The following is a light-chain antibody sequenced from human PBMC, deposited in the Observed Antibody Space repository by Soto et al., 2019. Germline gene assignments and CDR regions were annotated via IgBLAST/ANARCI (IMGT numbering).Light chain of an antibody. V-gene: IGKV1-5*03. Sequence: DIQMTQSPSTLSASVGDRVTITRRASQSINSWLAWYQQKPGKAPKLLIYEASSLERGVPSRFSGSGSGTEFTLTISSLQPDDFATYYCQQYNSYWTFGQGTKVEIK. CDR1: QSINSW. J-gene: IGKJ1*01. CDR2: EAS. CDR3: QQYNSYWT.